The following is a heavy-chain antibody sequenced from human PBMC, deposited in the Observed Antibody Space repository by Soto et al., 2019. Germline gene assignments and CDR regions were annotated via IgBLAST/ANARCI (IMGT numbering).Heavy chain of an antibody. CDR1: GGSISSSSYY. CDR3: AGITIIGVGLVL. Sequence: SETLSLTCTVSGGSISSSSYYWGWVRQPPGKGLEWIGYIYYSGSTNYNPSLKSRVTISVDTSKNQFSLKLSSVTAADTAVYYCAGITIIGVGLVLWGQG. V-gene: IGHV4-61*05. J-gene: IGHJ4*02. D-gene: IGHD3-3*01. CDR2: IYYSGST.